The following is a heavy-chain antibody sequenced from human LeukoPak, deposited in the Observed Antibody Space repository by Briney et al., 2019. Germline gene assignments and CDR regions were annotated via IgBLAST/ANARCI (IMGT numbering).Heavy chain of an antibody. CDR1: GFTFSKYA. CDR3: AKAAFTSGWTTFDS. V-gene: IGHV3-23*01. Sequence: GGSLRLSCAASGFTFSKYAMNWVRQAPGKGLEWVSGLISSGPSVSSPYYAHSVKGRFTVSRDDSKNTLYLQMSSLRAEDTAVYYCAKAAFTSGWTTFDSWGQGTLATVSS. D-gene: IGHD6-19*01. CDR2: LISSGPSVSSP. J-gene: IGHJ4*02.